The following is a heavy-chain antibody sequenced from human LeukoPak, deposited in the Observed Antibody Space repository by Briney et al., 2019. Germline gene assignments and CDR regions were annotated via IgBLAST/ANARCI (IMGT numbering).Heavy chain of an antibody. CDR2: IYYSGST. D-gene: IGHD3-10*01. J-gene: IGHJ4*02. V-gene: IGHV4-39*01. CDR3: ARRIGYGSGSYSFDY. CDR1: GGSISSSSYC. Sequence: SETLSLTCTVSGGSISSSSYCWGWIRQPPGKGLEWIGSIYYSGSTYYNPSLKSRVTISVDTSKNQFSLKLSSVTAADTAVYYCARRIGYGSGSYSFDYWGQGTLVTVSS.